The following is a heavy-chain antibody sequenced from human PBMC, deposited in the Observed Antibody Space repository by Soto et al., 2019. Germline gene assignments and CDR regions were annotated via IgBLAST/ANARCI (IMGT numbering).Heavy chain of an antibody. V-gene: IGHV1-2*04. D-gene: IGHD6-19*01. CDR2: INPNSGGT. J-gene: IGHJ6*02. CDR1: GYTFTGYY. CDR3: AREAGSSGWYVRRGMDV. Sequence: QVQLVQSGAEVKKPGASVKVSCKASGYTFTGYYMHWVRQAPGQGLEWMGGINPNSGGTNYAQKFQGWVTMTRDTSISTAYMELSRLRSDDTAVYYCAREAGSSGWYVRRGMDVLGQGTTVTVSS.